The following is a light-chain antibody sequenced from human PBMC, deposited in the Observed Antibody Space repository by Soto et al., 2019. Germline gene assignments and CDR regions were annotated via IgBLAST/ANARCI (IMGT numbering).Light chain of an antibody. CDR2: AAS. CDR1: QRIGSW. CDR3: QQANTFPYT. Sequence: DIQMTQSPSSVSSSLGDRVTITCRASQRIGSWLAWYQQTPGKAPKLLIYAASSLQSGVPSRFSGSGSGTDFTLTISSLQPEDFATYYCQQANTFPYTFGQGTRLEIK. V-gene: IGKV1-12*01. J-gene: IGKJ5*01.